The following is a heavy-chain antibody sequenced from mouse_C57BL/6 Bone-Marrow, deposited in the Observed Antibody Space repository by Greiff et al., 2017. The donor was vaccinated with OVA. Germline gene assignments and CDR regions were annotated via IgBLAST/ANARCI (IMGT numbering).Heavy chain of an antibody. CDR2: IDPENGDT. V-gene: IGHV14-4*01. Sequence: VQLQQSGAELVRPGASVKLSCTASGFNIQDDYMHWVKQRPEQGLEWIGWIDPENGDTEYASKFQGKATITADTSSNTAYLQLSSLTSEDTAVYYCTKGFPRRYFDVWGTGTTVTVSS. CDR3: TKGFPRRYFDV. CDR1: GFNIQDDY. J-gene: IGHJ1*03.